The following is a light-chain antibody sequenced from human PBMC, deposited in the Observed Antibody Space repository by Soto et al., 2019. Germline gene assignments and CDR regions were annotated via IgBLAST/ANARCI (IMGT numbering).Light chain of an antibody. CDR2: MAS. J-gene: IGKJ1*01. CDR3: QQYNSYSWT. V-gene: IGKV1-5*03. Sequence: DIQMTQSPSTLSASVGDRVTITCRASQSISSWLAWYQQKPWKAPKLLIYMASSIESGVPSRFSGSGSGTEFTLTISSLQPDDFATYYCQQYNSYSWTFVQGTKVEIK. CDR1: QSISSW.